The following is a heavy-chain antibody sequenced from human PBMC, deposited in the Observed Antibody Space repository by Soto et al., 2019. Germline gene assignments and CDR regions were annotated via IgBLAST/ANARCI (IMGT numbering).Heavy chain of an antibody. CDR1: GGSFSGYY. CDR2: INHSGST. V-gene: IGHV4-34*01. J-gene: IGHJ6*03. CDR3: ARGSRDSSSWKRGIYYYYYMDV. Sequence: PSETLSLTCAVYGGSFSGYYWSWIRQPPGKGLEWIGEINHSGSTNYNPSLKSRVTISVDTSKNQFSLKLSSVTAADTAVYYCARGSRDSSSWKRGIYYYYYMDVWGKGTTVTVSS. D-gene: IGHD6-13*01.